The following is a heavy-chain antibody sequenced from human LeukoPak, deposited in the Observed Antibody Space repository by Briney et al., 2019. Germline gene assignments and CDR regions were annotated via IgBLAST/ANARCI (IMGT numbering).Heavy chain of an antibody. V-gene: IGHV1-18*01. J-gene: IGHJ4*02. CDR1: GYTFTSYG. CDR2: ISAYNGNT. CDR3: ARDRASPSRYSGYDLRHIWDY. Sequence: GASVKVSCKASGYTFTSYGISWVRQAPGQGLEWMGWISAYNGNTNYAQKLQGRVTMTTDTSTSTAYMELRSLRSDDTAVYYCARDRASPSRYSGYDLRHIWDYWGQGTLVTVSS. D-gene: IGHD5-12*01.